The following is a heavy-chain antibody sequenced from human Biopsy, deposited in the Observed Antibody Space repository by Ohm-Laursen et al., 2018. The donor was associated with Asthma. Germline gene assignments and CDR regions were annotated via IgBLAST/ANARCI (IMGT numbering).Heavy chain of an antibody. D-gene: IGHD3-10*01. CDR2: ISVYNGNT. J-gene: IGHJ6*02. V-gene: IGHV1-18*01. CDR1: GYTFNSAG. CDR3: ARAVDYSHYYGIDV. Sequence: SVKVSCKTSGYTFNSAGITWVRQAPGQGLEWMGWISVYNGNTKVAQKLQDRVTMITDTSTSTVYMELRSLRSDDTAVYFCARAVDYSHYYGIDVWGQGTTVTAS.